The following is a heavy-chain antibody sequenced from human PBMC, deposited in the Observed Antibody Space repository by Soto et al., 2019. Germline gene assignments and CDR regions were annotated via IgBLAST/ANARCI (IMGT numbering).Heavy chain of an antibody. CDR2: VSAFNGDR. V-gene: IGHV1-18*01. J-gene: IGHJ4*02. CDR3: APTPGSGSYSRF. Sequence: QVQLVQSGAEVKKPGASMKVSCRASGYTFRNYGVTWVRQAPGQGLEWMGWVSAFNGDRNYAQKFQGRVTMTTDTSTSTAYMELRSLRSADTAVYYCAPTPGSGSYSRFWGQGTLVTVSA. CDR1: GYTFRNYG. D-gene: IGHD1-26*01.